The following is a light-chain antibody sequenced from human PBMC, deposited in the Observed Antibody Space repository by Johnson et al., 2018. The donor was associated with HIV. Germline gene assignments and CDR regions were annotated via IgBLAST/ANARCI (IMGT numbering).Light chain of an antibody. CDR1: SSNIGNNL. Sequence: QSALTQPPSVSAPPGQKVTISCSGSSSNIGNNLASWYQQLPGTAPKLLIYANNKRPSGIPDRFSGSKSGTSATLGITGLQTGDEADYYCGTWDSSLSAYVFGTGTKVTVL. CDR3: GTWDSSLSAYV. CDR2: ANN. J-gene: IGLJ1*01. V-gene: IGLV1-51*02.